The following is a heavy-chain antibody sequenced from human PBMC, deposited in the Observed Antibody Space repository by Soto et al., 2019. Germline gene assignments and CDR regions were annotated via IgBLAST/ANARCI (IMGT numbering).Heavy chain of an antibody. CDR1: GFTFSLYG. Sequence: QVQLFQSGGGVVQPGGSLRLSCAASGFTFSLYGMHWVRQAPGKGLEWVAVIWNDGSEKNYADSVKGRFTLSGDSSKNTLYLEMNSLRVEDTAVYYCARVGNNGYDLDFDYWGQGTLVTVSS. J-gene: IGHJ4*02. CDR2: IWNDGSEK. CDR3: ARVGNNGYDLDFDY. V-gene: IGHV3-33*01. D-gene: IGHD5-12*01.